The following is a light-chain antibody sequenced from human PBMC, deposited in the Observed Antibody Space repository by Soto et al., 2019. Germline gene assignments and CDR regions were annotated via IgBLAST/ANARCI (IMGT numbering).Light chain of an antibody. V-gene: IGKV3-15*01. CDR1: ESVDRY. CDR3: QQCSEWPLIT. Sequence: EIVMTQSPGTLSVSPGERATLSCRASESVDRYLAWYQQKPGQAPWLLIYGASTSATGVPARFSGSGSGTEFNHTIGRLQSEDFAVYFCQQCSEWPLITFGQGTRLEAK. CDR2: GAS. J-gene: IGKJ5*01.